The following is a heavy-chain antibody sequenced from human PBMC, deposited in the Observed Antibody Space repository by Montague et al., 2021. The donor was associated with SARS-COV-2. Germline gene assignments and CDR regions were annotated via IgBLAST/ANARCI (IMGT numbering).Heavy chain of an antibody. CDR2: IYYSGST. CDR3: ARQDPYSKQKFYYYYYYMDV. J-gene: IGHJ6*03. CDR1: GGSISSSSYY. Sequence: SETLSLTCTVSGGSISSSSYYWGWIRQPPGKGLEWIGSIYYSGSTYYNPSLKSRVTISVDTPKNQFSLKLSSVTAADTAVYYCARQDPYSKQKFYYYYYYMDVWGKGTTVTVSS. D-gene: IGHD4-11*01. V-gene: IGHV4-39*01.